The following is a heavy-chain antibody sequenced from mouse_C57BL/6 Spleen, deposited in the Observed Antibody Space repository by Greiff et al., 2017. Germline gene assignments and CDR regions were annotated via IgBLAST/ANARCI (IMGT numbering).Heavy chain of an antibody. CDR2: IWRGGST. Sequence: QVQLQQSGPGLVQPSQSLSITCTVSGFSLTSYGVHWVRQSPGKGLEWLGVIWRGGSTDYNAAFMSRLSIPKDNSKSQVFFKMNSLQTDDTAIDYCAKNEAYYSNYGGYFGVWGTGATVTVAS. CDR1: GFSLTSYG. V-gene: IGHV2-5*01. CDR3: AKNEAYYSNYGGYFGV. D-gene: IGHD2-5*01. J-gene: IGHJ1*03.